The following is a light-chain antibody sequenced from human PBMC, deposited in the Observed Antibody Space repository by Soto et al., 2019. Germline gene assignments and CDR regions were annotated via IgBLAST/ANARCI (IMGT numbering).Light chain of an antibody. V-gene: IGKV3-20*01. J-gene: IGKJ4*01. Sequence: EVVLTQSPGTLSLSPGERATLSCRASQSISSGFLAWYQQKFGQAPRLLIYGASSRATGIPDRFSASGSGTDFTLNISRLEPEDSAVYYCQLLTFGGGTKVEIK. CDR3: QLLT. CDR2: GAS. CDR1: QSISSGF.